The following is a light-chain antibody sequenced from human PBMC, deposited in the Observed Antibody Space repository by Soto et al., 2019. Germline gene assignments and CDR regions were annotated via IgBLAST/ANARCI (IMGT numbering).Light chain of an antibody. Sequence: QPVLTQPPSVSWAPGQRVTISCTGSSSNIGAGYDVHWYQQLPGTAPKLPIYGNSNRPSGVPDRFSGSKSGTSASLAITGLQAEDEADYYGQSYDSSLSVHVVFGGGTKLTVL. J-gene: IGLJ2*01. V-gene: IGLV1-40*01. CDR3: QSYDSSLSVHVV. CDR1: SSNIGAGYD. CDR2: GNS.